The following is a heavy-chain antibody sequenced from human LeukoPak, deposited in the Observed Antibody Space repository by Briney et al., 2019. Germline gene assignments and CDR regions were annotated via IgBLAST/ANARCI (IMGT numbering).Heavy chain of an antibody. V-gene: IGHV3-23*01. CDR3: AKDSFLGDYYYYYYMDV. CDR1: GFTFSSYA. CDR2: ISGSGGST. D-gene: IGHD3-16*02. Sequence: LAGGSLRLSCAASGFTFSSYAMSWVRQAPGKGLEWVSAISGSGGSTYYADSVKGRFTISRENCKNRLYLKMNSLRAEDTAVYYCAKDSFLGDYYYYYYMDVWGKGTTVTVSS. J-gene: IGHJ6*03.